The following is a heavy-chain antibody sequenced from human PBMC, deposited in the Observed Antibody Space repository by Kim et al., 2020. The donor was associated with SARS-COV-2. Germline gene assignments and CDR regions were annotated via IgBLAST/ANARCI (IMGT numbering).Heavy chain of an antibody. CDR3: ARGISSPYTIFGVVFGY. D-gene: IGHD3-3*01. CDR1: GGSFSGYY. CDR2: INHSGST. Sequence: SETLSLTCAVYGGSFSGYYWSWIRQPPGKGLEWIGEINHSGSTNYNPSLKSRVTISVDTSKNQFSLKLSSVTAADTAVCYCARGISSPYTIFGVVFGYWGQGTLVAVSS. J-gene: IGHJ4*02. V-gene: IGHV4-34*01.